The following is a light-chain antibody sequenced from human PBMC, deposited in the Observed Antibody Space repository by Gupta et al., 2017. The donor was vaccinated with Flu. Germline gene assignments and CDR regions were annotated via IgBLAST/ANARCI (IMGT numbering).Light chain of an antibody. V-gene: IGKV3-11*01. CDR1: QSVSSY. CDR2: DAS. CDR3: QQRSNWPLYS. J-gene: IGKJ2*03. Sequence: EIVLTQSPATLSLSPGERATLSCRASQSVSSYLAWYKQKPGQAPRLLIYDASNRDTGIPARFSGSGSGTDLTLTISSREPEDFAVYYCQQRSNWPLYSFGQGTKLEIK.